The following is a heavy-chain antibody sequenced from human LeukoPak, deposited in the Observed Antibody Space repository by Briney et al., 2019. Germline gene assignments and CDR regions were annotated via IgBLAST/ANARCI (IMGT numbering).Heavy chain of an antibody. CDR3: ARVGSGSYYNGDY. Sequence: SETLSLTCTVSGGSISSSSYYWSWIRQPPGKGLEWIGEINHSGSTNYNPSLKSRVTISVDTSKNQFSLKLSSVTAADTAVYYCARVGSGSYYNGDYWGQGTLVTVSS. V-gene: IGHV4-39*07. CDR1: GGSISSSSYY. J-gene: IGHJ4*02. CDR2: INHSGST. D-gene: IGHD3-10*01.